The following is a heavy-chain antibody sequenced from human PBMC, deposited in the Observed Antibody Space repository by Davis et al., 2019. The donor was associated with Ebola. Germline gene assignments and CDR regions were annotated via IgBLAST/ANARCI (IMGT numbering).Heavy chain of an antibody. CDR2: VKSKANSYAT. CDR3: NHGSYSGDY. CDR1: GFTFSGSG. V-gene: IGHV3-73*01. D-gene: IGHD3-10*01. J-gene: IGHJ4*03. Sequence: PGGSLRLSCAASGFTFSGSGIHWVRQASGKGLEWVGRVKSKANSYATAYAASVKGRFTISRDDSKNKASLQMNSLKTEDTAVYYCNHGSYSGDYWGQGTPVTVSP.